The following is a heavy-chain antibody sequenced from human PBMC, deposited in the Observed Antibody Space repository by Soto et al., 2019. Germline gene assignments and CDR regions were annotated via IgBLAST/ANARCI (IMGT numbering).Heavy chain of an antibody. CDR2: TYYRSKWYN. V-gene: IGHV6-1*01. D-gene: IGHD3-3*01. Sequence: SQTLSLTCAISGDSVSSNSAAWNWIRQSPSRGLEWLGRTYYRSKWYNDYAVSVKSRITINPDTSKNQFSLQLNSVTPEDTAVYYCARGYDFWSGYPTPYYYYMDVWRKGTTVTVSS. J-gene: IGHJ6*03. CDR1: GDSVSSNSAA. CDR3: ARGYDFWSGYPTPYYYYMDV.